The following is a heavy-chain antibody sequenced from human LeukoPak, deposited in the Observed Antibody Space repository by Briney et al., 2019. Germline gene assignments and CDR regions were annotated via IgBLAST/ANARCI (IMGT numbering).Heavy chain of an antibody. CDR3: ARGGYYGSGNDFRFDP. Sequence: SETLSLTCTVSGGSISSSSYYWGWIRQPPGKGLEWIGSIYYSGSTYYNPSLKSRVTISVDTSKNQFSLKLSSVTAADTAVYYCARGGYYGSGNDFRFDPWGQGTLVTVSS. V-gene: IGHV4-39*07. CDR2: IYYSGST. CDR1: GGSISSSSYY. D-gene: IGHD3-10*01. J-gene: IGHJ5*02.